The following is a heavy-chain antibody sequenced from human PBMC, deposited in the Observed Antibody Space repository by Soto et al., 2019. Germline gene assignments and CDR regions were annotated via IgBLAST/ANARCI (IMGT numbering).Heavy chain of an antibody. Sequence: GGSLRLACAASGFTFSSYWMSWVRQAPGKGLEWVANIKQDGSEKYYVDSVKGRFTISRDNAKNSLYLQMNSLRAEDTAVYYCARSGGGPRFPMYYFDYWGQGTLVTVSS. CDR1: GFTFSSYW. D-gene: IGHD2-15*01. CDR2: IKQDGSEK. CDR3: ARSGGGPRFPMYYFDY. V-gene: IGHV3-7*01. J-gene: IGHJ4*02.